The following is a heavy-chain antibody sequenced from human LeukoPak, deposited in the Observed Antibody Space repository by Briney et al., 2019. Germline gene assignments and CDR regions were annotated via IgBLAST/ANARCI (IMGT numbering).Heavy chain of an antibody. CDR2: IYHSGST. CDR1: GGSISSGGYS. CDR3: AARGLYYDYVWGSYRTGSLDY. V-gene: IGHV4-30-2*01. Sequence: PSETLSPTCAVSGGSISSGGYSWSWIRQPPGKGLEWIGYIYHSGSTYYNPSLKSRVTISVDRSKNQFSLKLSSVTAADTAVYYCAARGLYYDYVWGSYRTGSLDYWGQGTLVTVSS. D-gene: IGHD3-16*02. J-gene: IGHJ4*02.